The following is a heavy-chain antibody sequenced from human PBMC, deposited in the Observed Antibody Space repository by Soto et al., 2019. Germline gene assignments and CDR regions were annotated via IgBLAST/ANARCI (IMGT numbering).Heavy chain of an antibody. Sequence: SETLSLTCTVSGGSISSGDYYWSWIRQPPGKGLEWIGYIYYSGRTSYNASLKSRASISADPSNNQFSLKLHSLTAADTAAYFCGTMTIVVEPAPMDVWGPGTSVTVSS. CDR1: GGSISSGDYY. CDR3: GTMTIVVEPAPMDV. CDR2: IYYSGRT. D-gene: IGHD2-2*01. V-gene: IGHV4-30-4*01. J-gene: IGHJ6*02.